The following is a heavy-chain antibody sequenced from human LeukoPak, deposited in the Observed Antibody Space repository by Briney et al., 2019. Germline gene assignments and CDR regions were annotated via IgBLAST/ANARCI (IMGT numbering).Heavy chain of an antibody. CDR2: IYYSGST. Sequence: SETLSLTCSVSGGSVSSGSYYWSWIRQPPGKGLEWIGYIYYSGSTNYNPSLKSRVTISVDTSKDQFSLKLGSVTAADTAVYYCARVFRDGYKFDYWGQGTLDTVSS. CDR1: GGSVSSGSYY. J-gene: IGHJ4*02. CDR3: ARVFRDGYKFDY. V-gene: IGHV4-61*01. D-gene: IGHD5-24*01.